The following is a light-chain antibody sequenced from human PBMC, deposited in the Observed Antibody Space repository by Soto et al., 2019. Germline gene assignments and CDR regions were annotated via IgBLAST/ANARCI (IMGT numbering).Light chain of an antibody. CDR1: RGIDDR. V-gene: IGKV1D-16*01. CDR2: FAS. J-gene: IGKJ5*01. Sequence: DIQMTQSPSSLSASVGDRVTSTCRASRGIDDRLAWYQQKPEKAPISLIYFASNLQDWVPSRFSGSVSGTEFTLTISNLQPEDCATYYCQQYYSHPLTFGQGTRLDIE. CDR3: QQYYSHPLT.